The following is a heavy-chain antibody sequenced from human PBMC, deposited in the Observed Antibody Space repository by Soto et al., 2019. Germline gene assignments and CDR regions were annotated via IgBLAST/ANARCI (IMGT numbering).Heavy chain of an antibody. D-gene: IGHD6-13*01. J-gene: IGHJ4*02. Sequence: QVQLVQSGAEVRKPGASVKVSCKASGYTFSNYGIFLVRQAPGQGLEWMAWIYHYNGNTNYAQKLQGRVTLTTDPSTSTAYMDLRSLTSDDTAMYYCARYLNGAAGGGYWGQGTLVTVSS. CDR2: IYHYNGNT. V-gene: IGHV1-18*01. CDR3: ARYLNGAAGGGY. CDR1: GYTFSNYG.